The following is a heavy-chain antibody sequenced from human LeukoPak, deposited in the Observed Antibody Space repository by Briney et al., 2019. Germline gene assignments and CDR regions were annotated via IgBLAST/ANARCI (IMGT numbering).Heavy chain of an antibody. CDR2: IRYDGTNK. Sequence: GGSLRLSCEVSGIIFSGDGIHWVRQAPGKALEWVAFIRYDGTNKYYADSVKGRFTISRDNSNNTLYLQMNSLRVEDTAVYYCAKVGSGWYRVDYWGQGTLVTVSS. V-gene: IGHV3-30*02. CDR1: GIIFSGDG. CDR3: AKVGSGWYRVDY. J-gene: IGHJ4*02. D-gene: IGHD6-19*01.